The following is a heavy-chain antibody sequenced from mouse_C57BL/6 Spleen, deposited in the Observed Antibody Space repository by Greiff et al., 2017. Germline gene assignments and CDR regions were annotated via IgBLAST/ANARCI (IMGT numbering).Heavy chain of an antibody. CDR3: ARSYGNYNWYFDV. Sequence: VMLVESGAELVKPGASVKMSCKASGYTFTTYPIEWMKQNHGKSLEWIGNFHPYNDDTKYNEKFKGKATLTVEKSSSTVYLELSRLTSDDSAVYYCARSYGNYNWYFDVWGTGTTVTVSS. D-gene: IGHD2-1*01. CDR1: GYTFTTYP. J-gene: IGHJ1*03. V-gene: IGHV1-47*01. CDR2: FHPYNDDT.